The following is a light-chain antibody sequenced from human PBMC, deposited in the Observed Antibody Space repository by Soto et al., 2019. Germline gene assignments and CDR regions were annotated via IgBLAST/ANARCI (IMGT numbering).Light chain of an antibody. CDR2: ATS. CDR3: QQYDTSPRP. CDR1: QSVNSKY. Sequence: EIAWTQSPGTLSLSPGERDTLSCRASQSVNSKYLAWYQQKPGQGPRPLIYATSSSATGIPDRFSGSGSGTDFTLTISRLDPENFAVYYCQQYDTSPRPFGQGTKVEIK. V-gene: IGKV3-20*01. J-gene: IGKJ1*01.